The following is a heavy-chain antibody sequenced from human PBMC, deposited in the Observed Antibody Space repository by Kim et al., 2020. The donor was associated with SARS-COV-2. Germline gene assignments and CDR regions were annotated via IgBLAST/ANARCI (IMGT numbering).Heavy chain of an antibody. CDR2: KK. J-gene: IGHJ4*02. CDR3: ARDFTADYFDY. Sequence: KKDYAASVNSRFVGPRDNSKNTIYPQMNGLKAEDTAVYYCARDFTADYFDYWGQGTLVTVSS. V-gene: IGHV3-33*01. D-gene: IGHD2-21*02.